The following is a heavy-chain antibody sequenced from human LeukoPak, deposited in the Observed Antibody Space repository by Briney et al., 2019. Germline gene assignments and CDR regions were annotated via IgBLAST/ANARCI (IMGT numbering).Heavy chain of an antibody. CDR2: IYYSGTT. V-gene: IGHV4-39*07. Sequence: SETLSLTCTVSGGSINSRSYYWGWVRQPPGRGLEWLGSIYYSGTTYYNPSLKSRVTISVDTSKNQFSLKLSSVTAADTAVYYCARDPYYYDSSGYYYANRGGYFDYWGQGTLVTVSS. J-gene: IGHJ4*02. D-gene: IGHD3-22*01. CDR3: ARDPYYYDSSGYYYANRGGYFDY. CDR1: GGSINSRSYY.